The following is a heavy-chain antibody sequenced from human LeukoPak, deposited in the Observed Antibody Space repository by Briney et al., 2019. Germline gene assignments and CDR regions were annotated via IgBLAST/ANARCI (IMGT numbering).Heavy chain of an antibody. CDR3: ARVGSGSYFWYGYYFDD. CDR2: IKQDGSEK. D-gene: IGHD3-10*01. V-gene: IGHV3-7*01. CDR1: GFTFSSYW. Sequence: GGSLRLSCAASGFTFSSYWMSWVREAPGKGLEGVANIKQDGSEKYYVDSVKGRFTISRDNAKNSLYLQMNSRRAEDTAVYYCARVGSGSYFWYGYYFDDWGQGTLVTVSS. J-gene: IGHJ4*02.